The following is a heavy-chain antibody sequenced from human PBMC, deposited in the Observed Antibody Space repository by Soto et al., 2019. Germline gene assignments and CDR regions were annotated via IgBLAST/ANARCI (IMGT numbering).Heavy chain of an antibody. J-gene: IGHJ4*02. CDR1: GFDFTYYA. V-gene: IGHV3-30*18. D-gene: IGHD1-26*01. CDR3: AKDVGVGGTPALFDD. CDR2: MSSDGSKI. Sequence: QVQLVESGGGAVQPGASLRLSCVASGFDFTYYAMHWVRQAPGKGLESVAVMSSDGSKIHHTDSVKGRFTISRDNSKNTLYLQINSPRQEDTAVYFCAKDVGVGGTPALFDDWGQGTLVSVSS.